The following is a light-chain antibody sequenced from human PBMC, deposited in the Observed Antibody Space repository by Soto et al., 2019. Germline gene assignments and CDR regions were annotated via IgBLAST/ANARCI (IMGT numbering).Light chain of an antibody. V-gene: IGKV4-1*01. CDR3: HQYYTTPWT. CDR2: WAS. Sequence: DIVMTQSPDSLAVSLGERATINCKSSQSVLYSPNNKNYLAWYQQKPGQPPKLLIYWASTRESGVPDRFSGSGSATDFTLTISSLQAEDVAAYYCHQYYTTPWTFGKGAKVEIK. J-gene: IGKJ1*01. CDR1: QSVLYSPNNKNY.